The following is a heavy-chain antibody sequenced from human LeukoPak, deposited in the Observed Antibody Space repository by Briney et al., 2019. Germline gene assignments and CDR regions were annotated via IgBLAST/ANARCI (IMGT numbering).Heavy chain of an antibody. Sequence: GGSLRLSCAASVFTFSSYAMNWVRQAPGKGLEGVSHISGSSSYIYYADSVKGRFTISRDNANNSLYLQMNSLRAEDTAVYYCARSQDTMTSPFDYWGQGTLVTVSS. CDR1: VFTFSSYA. J-gene: IGHJ4*02. D-gene: IGHD3-22*01. V-gene: IGHV3-21*06. CDR3: ARSQDTMTSPFDY. CDR2: ISGSSSYI.